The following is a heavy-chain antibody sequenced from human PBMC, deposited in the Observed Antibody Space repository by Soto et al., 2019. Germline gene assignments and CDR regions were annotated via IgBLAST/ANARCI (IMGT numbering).Heavy chain of an antibody. J-gene: IGHJ4*02. V-gene: IGHV3-33*01. CDR2: IWYDGSNK. Sequence: GGSLRLSCAASGFTFSSYGMHWVRQAPGKGLEWVAVIWYDGSNKYYADSVKGRFTISRDNSKNTLYLQMNSLRAEDTAVYYCARDLFKMATIRRDPLYFDYWGQGTLVSVSS. CDR1: GFTFSSYG. CDR3: ARDLFKMATIRRDPLYFDY.